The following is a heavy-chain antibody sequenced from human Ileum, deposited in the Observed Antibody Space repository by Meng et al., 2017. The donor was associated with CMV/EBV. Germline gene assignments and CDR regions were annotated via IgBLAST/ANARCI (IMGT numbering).Heavy chain of an antibody. CDR1: GEALSTGDYY. Sequence: QVQLQESGPCLVKPSQTLSLTCTVSGEALSTGDYYWSWIRQPPGKGPEWIGYIYYSGSTLYNPSLKSPVTISLDKSKNQFSLRLRSVTAADTAVYLCAREGGGWYFDSWGQGTLVTVSS. CDR3: AREGGGWYFDS. D-gene: IGHD6-19*01. V-gene: IGHV4-30-4*01. J-gene: IGHJ4*02. CDR2: IYYSGST.